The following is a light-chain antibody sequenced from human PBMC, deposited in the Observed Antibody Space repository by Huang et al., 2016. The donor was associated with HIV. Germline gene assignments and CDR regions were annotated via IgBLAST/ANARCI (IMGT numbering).Light chain of an antibody. CDR2: GAS. CDR3: QQYNNWPPRYT. CDR1: QSVSGN. V-gene: IGKV3-15*01. J-gene: IGKJ2*01. Sequence: ETVMTQSPAILSVSPGERATLSCRASQSVSGNLAWYHQKPGQPPRLLIYGASTRATGIPPRFSGTGSGAEFTLTISGLQSEDFAIYYCQQYNNWPPRYTFGQGTRLEIK.